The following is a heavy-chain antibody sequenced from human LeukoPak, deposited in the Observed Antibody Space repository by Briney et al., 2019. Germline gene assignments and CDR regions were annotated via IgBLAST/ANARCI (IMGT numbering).Heavy chain of an antibody. Sequence: ASVKVSCKASGYPFATYGITWVRQAPGQGLEWMGWISTYNGDTNYAQKFQGRVTMTTDTSTSTAYIELRSLTSDDTAAYYCARDWWGYDVLTGDNWFDPWGQGTLVTVSS. CDR2: ISTYNGDT. CDR3: ARDWWGYDVLTGDNWFDP. J-gene: IGHJ5*02. CDR1: GYPFATYG. D-gene: IGHD3-9*01. V-gene: IGHV1-18*01.